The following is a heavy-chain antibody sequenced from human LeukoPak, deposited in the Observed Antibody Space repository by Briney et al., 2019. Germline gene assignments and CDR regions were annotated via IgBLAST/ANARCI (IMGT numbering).Heavy chain of an antibody. CDR3: AREERDYVDY. CDR1: GYSISSGYY. Sequence: SETLSLTCTVSGYSISSGYYWGWIRQPPGKGLEWIGSIYHSGSTYYNPSLKSRVTISVDTSKNQFSLKLSSVTAADTAVYYCAREERDYVDYWGQGTLVTVSS. J-gene: IGHJ4*02. V-gene: IGHV4-38-2*02. D-gene: IGHD1-26*01. CDR2: IYHSGST.